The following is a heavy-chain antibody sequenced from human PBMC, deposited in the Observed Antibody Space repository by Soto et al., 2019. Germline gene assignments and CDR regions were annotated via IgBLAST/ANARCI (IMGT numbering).Heavy chain of an antibody. CDR2: IWYDGSNK. V-gene: IGHV3-33*01. CDR1: GFTFSSYG. J-gene: IGHJ4*02. D-gene: IGHD3-9*01. Sequence: QVQLVESGGGVVQPGRSLRLSCAASGFTFSSYGMHWVRQAPGKGLEWVAVIWYDGSNKYYADSVKGRFTISRDNSKNTLYLQMNSLRAEDTAVYYCASDGGADILTGYYQPWGSFDYWGQGTLVTVSS. CDR3: ASDGGADILTGYYQPWGSFDY.